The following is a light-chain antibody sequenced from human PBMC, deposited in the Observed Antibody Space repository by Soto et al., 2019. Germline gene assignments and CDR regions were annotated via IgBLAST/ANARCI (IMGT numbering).Light chain of an antibody. Sequence: QSVLTQPPSASGSPGQSVTISCTGTSSDVGDYNYVSWYQQYPGRAPKLMIYEVTKRPSGVPDRFSGSKSGNTASLTVSGLQAEDEADYYCGSYAASNNFYFVFGGGTKVTVL. CDR1: SSDVGDYNY. V-gene: IGLV2-8*01. CDR2: EVT. CDR3: GSYAASNNFYFV. J-gene: IGLJ3*02.